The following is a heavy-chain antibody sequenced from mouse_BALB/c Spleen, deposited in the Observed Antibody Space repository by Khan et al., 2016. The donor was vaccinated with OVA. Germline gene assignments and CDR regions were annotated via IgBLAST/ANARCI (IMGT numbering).Heavy chain of an antibody. Sequence: EVQLQESGPGLVKPSQSLSLTCPVTGYSITSGYAWHWIRQFPGNKLEWMGYISYSGGTSYNPSLKSRISITRDTSKNQFFLQVNSVTTEDTATYYCARGNYYGYYFDYGGKGTTLTVSS. CDR3: ARGNYYGYYFDY. D-gene: IGHD1-1*01. V-gene: IGHV3-2*02. J-gene: IGHJ2*01. CDR1: GYSITSGYA. CDR2: ISYSGGT.